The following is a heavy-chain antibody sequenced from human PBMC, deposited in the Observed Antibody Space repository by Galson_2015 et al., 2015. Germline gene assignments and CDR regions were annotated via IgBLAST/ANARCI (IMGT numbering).Heavy chain of an antibody. CDR1: GYTFTNYD. Sequence: SVKVSCKASGYTFTNYDIDWVRQATGQGLEWMGWVNPNSGATGYAQKFQGRVTMTRDTSISTAYLELSSLTSEDTALYYCARGNRLYPSSWSPLAFDIWGQGAMVTVPS. J-gene: IGHJ3*02. V-gene: IGHV1-8*01. CDR2: VNPNSGAT. D-gene: IGHD6-13*01. CDR3: ARGNRLYPSSWSPLAFDI.